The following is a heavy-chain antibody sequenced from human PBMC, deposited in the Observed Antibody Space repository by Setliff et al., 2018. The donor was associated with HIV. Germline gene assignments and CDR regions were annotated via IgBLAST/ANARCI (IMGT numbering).Heavy chain of an antibody. J-gene: IGHJ6*03. CDR2: TFDNGNT. Sequence: SETLSLTCTVSGGSISSDDYYWNWLRQTPGKGLEWIAYTFDNGNTHYDPSLESRVTLSLDTSKNQFSLKLSSVTAADTAVYYCARDLYTYYNFWSGYGEDYYYYMDVWGKGTTVTVSS. D-gene: IGHD3-3*01. CDR3: ARDLYTYYNFWSGYGEDYYYYMDV. CDR1: GGSISSDDYY. V-gene: IGHV4-61*08.